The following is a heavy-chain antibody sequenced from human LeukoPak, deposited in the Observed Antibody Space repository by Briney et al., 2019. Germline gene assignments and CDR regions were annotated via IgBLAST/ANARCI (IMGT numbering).Heavy chain of an antibody. J-gene: IGHJ4*02. V-gene: IGHV3-66*01. Sequence: PGGSLRLSCAASGFTVSTNYMSWVRQAPGKGREWVSVIYSGDTTFYADSVRGKFTISRDNSKNTLYLQMNSLRAEDTAVYYCASILRSSSGYYFDYWGQGTLVTVSS. CDR1: GFTVSTNY. CDR2: IYSGDTT. D-gene: IGHD3-10*01. CDR3: ASILRSSSGYYFDY.